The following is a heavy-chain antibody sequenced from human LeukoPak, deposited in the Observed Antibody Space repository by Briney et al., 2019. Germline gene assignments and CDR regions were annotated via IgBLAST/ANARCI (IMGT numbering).Heavy chain of an antibody. CDR2: IYYSGST. CDR1: GGSISSSSYY. CDR3: ARQAIVYFDY. Sequence: SETLSLTCTVSGGSISSSSYYWGWIRQPPGKGLERIGSIYYSGSTYYNPSLKSRVTISVDTSKNQFSLKLSSVTAADTAVYYCARQAIVYFDYWGRGTLVTVSS. D-gene: IGHD1-26*01. V-gene: IGHV4-39*01. J-gene: IGHJ4*02.